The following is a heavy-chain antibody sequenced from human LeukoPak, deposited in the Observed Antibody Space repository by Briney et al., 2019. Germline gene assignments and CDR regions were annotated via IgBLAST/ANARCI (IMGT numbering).Heavy chain of an antibody. D-gene: IGHD6-19*01. V-gene: IGHV3-43*02. J-gene: IGHJ4*02. CDR2: ISADGAGT. Sequence: GGSLRLSCAASGFTFDDYAMRWVRQPPGKGLEWVSLISADGAGTSYANSVKGRFTISRDNSKNLLFLQMNGLRTEDTAFYFCAKVGPWLANDFWGQGILVTVSS. CDR1: GFTFDDYA. CDR3: AKVGPWLANDF.